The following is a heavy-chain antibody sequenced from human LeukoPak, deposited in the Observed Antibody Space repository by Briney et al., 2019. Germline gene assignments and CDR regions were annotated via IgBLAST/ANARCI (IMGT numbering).Heavy chain of an antibody. V-gene: IGHV1-69*05. CDR1: GGTFSSYA. D-gene: IGHD3-22*01. Sequence: GASVKVSCKASGGTFSSYAISLVRQAPGQGLEWMGRIIPIFGTANYAQKFQGRVTITTDESTSTAYMELSSLRSEDTAVYYCARDRVGYYDISTQEPMDVWRKGTTVTVSS. J-gene: IGHJ6*03. CDR2: IIPIFGTA. CDR3: ARDRVGYYDISTQEPMDV.